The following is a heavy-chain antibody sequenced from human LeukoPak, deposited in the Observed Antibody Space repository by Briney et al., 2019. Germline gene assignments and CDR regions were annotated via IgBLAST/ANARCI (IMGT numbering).Heavy chain of an antibody. CDR2: IKSKTDGGTT. CDR1: GFTFSSYG. J-gene: IGHJ4*02. Sequence: GGSLRLSCAASGFTFSSYGMSWVRQAPGKGLEWLSRIKSKTDGGTTDYAAPVKGRFTISRDDSKNTLYLQMNSLKTEDTAVYYCTTDPFYDYVWGSYRLVDYWGQGTPVTVSS. CDR3: TTDPFYDYVWGSYRLVDY. V-gene: IGHV3-15*01. D-gene: IGHD3-16*02.